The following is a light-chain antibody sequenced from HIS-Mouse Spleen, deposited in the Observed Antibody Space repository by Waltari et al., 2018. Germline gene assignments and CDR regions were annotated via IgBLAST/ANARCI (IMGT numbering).Light chain of an antibody. Sequence: QSVLTQPPSASGTPGQRVTISCSGGSSNIGRNNVYWYQQLPGTAPKLLLYRNNHRPSGVHDRFSGSQSGTSASLAISGLRSEDEADYYCAAWDDSLSGPVFGGGTKLTVL. CDR1: SSNIGRNN. V-gene: IGLV1-47*01. CDR3: AAWDDSLSGPV. J-gene: IGLJ3*02. CDR2: RNN.